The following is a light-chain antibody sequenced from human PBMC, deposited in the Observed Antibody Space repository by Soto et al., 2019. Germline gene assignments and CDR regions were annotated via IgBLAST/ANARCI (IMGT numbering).Light chain of an antibody. CDR2: GAS. V-gene: IGKV3-15*01. CDR3: QQYADWPPLT. Sequence: EIEMTQSPATLSVSPGDRATLSCRASQSVSSNLAWYQQKPGQAPRLVIYGASTRATAIPARFSSSGSGTEFTLTISSLQSEDFAVYYCQQYADWPPLTFGGGTKVEIK. CDR1: QSVSSN. J-gene: IGKJ4*01.